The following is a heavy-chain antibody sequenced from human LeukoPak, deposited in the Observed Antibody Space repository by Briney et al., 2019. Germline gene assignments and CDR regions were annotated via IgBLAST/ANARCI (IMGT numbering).Heavy chain of an antibody. Sequence: GGSLRLSCAASGFTFSSYAMSWVRQAPGKGLEWVSAISGSGGSTYYADSVEGRFTISRDNSKNTLYLQMNSLRAEDTAVYYCAKRTDSGSYSGGSTFDYWGQGTLVTVSS. D-gene: IGHD1-26*01. CDR1: GFTFSSYA. CDR2: ISGSGGST. CDR3: AKRTDSGSYSGGSTFDY. V-gene: IGHV3-23*01. J-gene: IGHJ4*02.